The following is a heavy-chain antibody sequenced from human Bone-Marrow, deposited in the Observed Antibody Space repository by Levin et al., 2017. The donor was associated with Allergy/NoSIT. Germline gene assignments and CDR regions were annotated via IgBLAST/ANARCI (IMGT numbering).Heavy chain of an antibody. J-gene: IGHJ4*02. CDR1: GFTFSTYW. D-gene: IGHD1-7*01. V-gene: IGHV3-74*01. CDR3: ARGPLTGTTLPYFAY. Sequence: ETLSLTCAASGFTFSTYWMHWVRQSPGRGLVWVSRINSDGSSTSYADSVKGRFTISRDNAKNTLYLQMISLRAEDTAVYYCARGPLTGTTLPYFAYWGQGTLVTVSS. CDR2: INSDGSST.